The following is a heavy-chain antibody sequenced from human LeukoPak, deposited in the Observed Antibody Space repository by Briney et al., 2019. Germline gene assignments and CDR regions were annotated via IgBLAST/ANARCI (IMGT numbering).Heavy chain of an antibody. D-gene: IGHD3-22*01. CDR1: GFTFDDYG. V-gene: IGHV3-20*04. Sequence: GGSLRLSCAASGFTFDDYGMSWVRQAPGKGLEWVSCINWNGGSTDYADSVKGRFTISRDNAKNSLYLQMNSLRAEDTALYYCARVMSSGYYSGNDYWGQGTLVTVSS. CDR2: INWNGGST. J-gene: IGHJ4*02. CDR3: ARVMSSGYYSGNDY.